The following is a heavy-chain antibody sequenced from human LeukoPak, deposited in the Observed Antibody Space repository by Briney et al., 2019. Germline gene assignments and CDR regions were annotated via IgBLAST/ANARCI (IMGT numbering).Heavy chain of an antibody. D-gene: IGHD6-6*01. CDR3: VGESTSSTDY. V-gene: IGHV3-30*02. CDR1: GFTFSSYG. CDR2: IRYDGSNK. J-gene: IGHJ4*02. Sequence: GGSLRLSCAASGFTFSSYGMHWVRQAPGKGLEWVAFIRYDGSNKYYADSVKGRFTISRDNSKNTLYLQMSSLRAEDTAVYYCVGESTSSTDYWGQGTLVTVSS.